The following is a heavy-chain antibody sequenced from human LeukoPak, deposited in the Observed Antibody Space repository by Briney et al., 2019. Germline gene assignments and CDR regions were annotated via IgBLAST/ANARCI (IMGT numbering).Heavy chain of an antibody. CDR2: IYDSVST. D-gene: IGHD3-22*01. J-gene: IGHJ5*02. CDR1: GGSIRSSYYY. V-gene: IGHV4-39*07. Sequence: SETLSLTCTVSGGSIRSSYYYWGWIRQPPGKGLEWIGSIYDSVSTNYNPSLKSRVTISVDTSKNQFSLKLSSVTAADTAVYYCARDVYYYDSSGYYLNWFDPWGQGTLVTVSS. CDR3: ARDVYYYDSSGYYLNWFDP.